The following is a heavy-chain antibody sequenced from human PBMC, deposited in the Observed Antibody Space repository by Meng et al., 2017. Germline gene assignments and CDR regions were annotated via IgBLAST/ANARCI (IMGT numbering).Heavy chain of an antibody. CDR1: GYLFTSYA. CDR2: INTNTGNP. J-gene: IGHJ4*02. V-gene: IGHV7-4-1*02. Sequence: HAELLHTGCGGKKPCVSVKVACKASGYLFTSYAMNWVRQAPGQVLELMGWINTNTGNPTYAQGFTGRFVFSLDTSVSTAYLQISSLKAEDAAVYYCARMGIAVAGTLGWEDYWGQGTLVTVSS. CDR3: ARMGIAVAGTLGWEDY. D-gene: IGHD6-19*01.